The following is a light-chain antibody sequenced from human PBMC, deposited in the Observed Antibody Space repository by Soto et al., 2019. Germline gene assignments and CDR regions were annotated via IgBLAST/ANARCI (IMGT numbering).Light chain of an antibody. CDR2: KVS. V-gene: IGKV2-30*01. CDR1: QSLVYSDGNTY. J-gene: IGKJ2*01. Sequence: DVVMTQSPLSLPVTLGQPASISCRSSQSLVYSDGNTYLNWIHQRPGQSPRRLIYKVSDRDSGVPDRFSGSGSGTDFTLKISRVEAEDVGVYYCMQGTRWYTFGQGTKLEIK. CDR3: MQGTRWYT.